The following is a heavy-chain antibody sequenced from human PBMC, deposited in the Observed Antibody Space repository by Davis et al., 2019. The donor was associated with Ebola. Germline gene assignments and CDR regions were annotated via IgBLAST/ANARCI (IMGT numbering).Heavy chain of an antibody. CDR2: IGSTTNFI. Sequence: GESLKISCAASGFTFTRDWMTWVRQAPGKGLECVSSIGSTTNFIYYADSVKGRFTISRDNAKNSLYLQMNSLRVEDTAVYYCARDNYWKLDYWGQGILVTVSS. J-gene: IGHJ4*02. CDR3: ARDNYWKLDY. D-gene: IGHD4-11*01. CDR1: GFTFTRDW. V-gene: IGHV3-21*01.